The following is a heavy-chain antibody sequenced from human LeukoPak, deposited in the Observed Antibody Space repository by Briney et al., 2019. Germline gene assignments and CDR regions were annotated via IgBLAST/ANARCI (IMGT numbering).Heavy chain of an antibody. CDR2: ISAYNGNT. J-gene: IGHJ6*03. Sequence: ASVKVSCKASGYSFTNYAMNWVRQAPGQGLEWMGWISAYNGNTNYAQNLQGRVTLTTDTSTNTAYMDLRSLRSDDTAVYYCARDAGSSWSDYYYYMDVWGKGTTVTVSS. D-gene: IGHD6-13*01. CDR3: ARDAGSSWSDYYYYMDV. V-gene: IGHV1-18*01. CDR1: GYSFTNYA.